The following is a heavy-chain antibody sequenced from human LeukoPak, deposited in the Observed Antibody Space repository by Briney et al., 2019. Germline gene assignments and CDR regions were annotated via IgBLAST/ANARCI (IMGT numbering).Heavy chain of an antibody. CDR2: IYYSGST. CDR3: ARQEYCSSTSCYVLFDF. D-gene: IGHD2-2*01. V-gene: IGHV4-39*01. CDR1: GGSISSSSYY. Sequence: PSETLSLTCTVSGGSISSSSYYWGWIRQPPGKGLEWIGSIYYSGSTYYNPSLKSRVTISVDTSKNQFSLKLNSVTAADTAVYYCARQEYCSSTSCYVLFDFWGQGTLVTVSS. J-gene: IGHJ4*02.